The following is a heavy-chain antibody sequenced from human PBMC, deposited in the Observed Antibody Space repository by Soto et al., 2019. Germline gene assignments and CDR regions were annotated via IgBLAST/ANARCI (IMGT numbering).Heavy chain of an antibody. CDR3: ARHGSISGRHNWFDS. CDR1: GYSFPNYW. Sequence: LGESLKISCEASGYSFPNYWIGWVRQIPGKGLEWMGIIYPSDSDTRYNPSFQGQVIISADKSITTAYLQWSSLEASDTAIYYCARHGSISGRHNWFDSWGQGTLVTVSS. CDR2: IYPSDSDT. V-gene: IGHV5-51*01. J-gene: IGHJ5*01. D-gene: IGHD3-10*01.